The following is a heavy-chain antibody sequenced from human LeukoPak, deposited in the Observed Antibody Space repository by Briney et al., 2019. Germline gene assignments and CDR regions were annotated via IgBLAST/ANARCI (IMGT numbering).Heavy chain of an antibody. Sequence: NPGGSLRLSCAASGFTFSSYSMNWVRQAPGKGLEWVSSISSSSSYIYYADSVKGRFTISRDNAKNSLYLQMNSLRAEDTAVYYCARDKADYCDSSGYVYWGQGTLVTVSS. CDR3: ARDKADYCDSSGYVY. D-gene: IGHD3-22*01. CDR1: GFTFSSYS. J-gene: IGHJ4*02. V-gene: IGHV3-21*01. CDR2: ISSSSSYI.